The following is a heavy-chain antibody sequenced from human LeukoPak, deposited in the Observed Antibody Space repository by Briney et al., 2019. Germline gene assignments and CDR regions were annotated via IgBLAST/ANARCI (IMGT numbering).Heavy chain of an antibody. CDR3: ARLEATIYGWFDP. V-gene: IGHV3-7*04. Sequence: GGSLRLSCAASGFTFRSYWMSWVRQAPGKGLEWVANIKEDGSEKYYVDSVKGRFTISKNNAKNSLYLQMNSLRAEDTAVYYCARLEATIYGWFDPWGQGTLVTVSS. CDR2: IKEDGSEK. CDR1: GFTFRSYW. J-gene: IGHJ5*02. D-gene: IGHD5-12*01.